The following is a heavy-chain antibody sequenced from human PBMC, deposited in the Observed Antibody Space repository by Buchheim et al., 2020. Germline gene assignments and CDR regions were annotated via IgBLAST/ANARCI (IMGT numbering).Heavy chain of an antibody. Sequence: QVQLVESGGGVVQPGRSLRLYCAASGFTFSSYAMHWVRQAPGKGLEWVAVISYDGSNKYYADSVKGRFTISRDNSKNTLYLQMNSLRAEDTAVYYCARDSRGTFGGVIANPYYYYGMDVWGQGTT. CDR2: ISYDGSNK. J-gene: IGHJ6*02. CDR3: ARDSRGTFGGVIANPYYYYGMDV. CDR1: GFTFSSYA. D-gene: IGHD3-16*02. V-gene: IGHV3-30*04.